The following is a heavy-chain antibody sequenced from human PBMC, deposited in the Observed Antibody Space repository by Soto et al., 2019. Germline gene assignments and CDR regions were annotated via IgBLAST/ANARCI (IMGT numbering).Heavy chain of an antibody. CDR1: GGSISSSSYY. CDR3: AMEGDYDYFEY. J-gene: IGHJ4*02. D-gene: IGHD4-17*01. Sequence: PSETLSLTCTVSGGSISSSSYYWGWIRQPPGKGLEWIGSIYYSGSTYYNPSLKSRVTISVDTSKNQFPLKLSSVTAADTAVYYCAMEGDYDYFEYWGQGTQVTVSS. CDR2: IYYSGST. V-gene: IGHV4-39*01.